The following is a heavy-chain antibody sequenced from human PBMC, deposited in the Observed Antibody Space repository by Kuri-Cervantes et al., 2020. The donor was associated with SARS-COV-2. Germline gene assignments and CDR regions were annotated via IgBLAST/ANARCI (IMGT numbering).Heavy chain of an antibody. Sequence: SETLSLTCAVYGGSFSGYYWSWIRQPPGKGLEWIGEINHSGSTNYNPSLKSRVTISVDTSKNQFSLKLSSVTAADTAVYYCASNSYYYGSGSYMYYYYYYGMDVWGQGTTVTVSS. D-gene: IGHD3-10*01. CDR2: INHSGST. CDR1: GGSFSGYY. CDR3: ASNSYYYGSGSYMYYYYYYGMDV. V-gene: IGHV4-34*01. J-gene: IGHJ6*02.